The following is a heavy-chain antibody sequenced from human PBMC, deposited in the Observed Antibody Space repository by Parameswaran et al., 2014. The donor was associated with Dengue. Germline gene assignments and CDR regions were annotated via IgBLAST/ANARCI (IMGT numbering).Heavy chain of an antibody. CDR2: IYYSGST. V-gene: IGHV4-31*02. J-gene: IGHJ4*02. D-gene: IGHD3-9*01. Sequence: RWIRQPPGKGLEWIGYIYYSGSTYYNPSLKSRVTISVDTSKNQFSLKLSSVTAADTAVYYCARGHSYYDILTGYSPYYFDYWGQGTLVTVSS. CDR3: ARGHSYYDILTGYSPYYFDY.